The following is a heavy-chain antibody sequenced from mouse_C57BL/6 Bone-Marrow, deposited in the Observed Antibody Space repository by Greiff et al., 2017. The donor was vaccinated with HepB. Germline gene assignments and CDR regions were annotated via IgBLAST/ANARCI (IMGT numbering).Heavy chain of an antibody. CDR2: ISRGGGNT. Sequence: VQLKESGGGLVKPGGSLKLSCAASGFTFSSYTMSWVRQTPEKRLEWVATISRGGGNTYYPDSVKGRFTISRDNAKNTLYLQMSSLRSEDTALYYCARDCYCPCYLDYGGQGTALTVSS. V-gene: IGHV5-9*01. CDR1: GFTFSSYT. J-gene: IGHJ2*01. D-gene: IGHD2-3*01. CDR3: ARDCYCPCYLDY.